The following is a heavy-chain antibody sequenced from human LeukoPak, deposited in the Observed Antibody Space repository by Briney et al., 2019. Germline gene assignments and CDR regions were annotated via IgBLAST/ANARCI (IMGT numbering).Heavy chain of an antibody. CDR1: GGSFSGYY. CDR2: INHSGST. Sequence: PSETLSLTCAVYGGSFSGYYWSWIRQPPGKGLEWIGEINHSGSTNYNPSLKSRVTISVDTSKNQFSLKLSSVTAADTAVYYCAREAWSVAASGAFDIWGQGTMVTVSS. CDR3: AREAWSVAASGAFDI. V-gene: IGHV4-34*01. J-gene: IGHJ3*02. D-gene: IGHD2-15*01.